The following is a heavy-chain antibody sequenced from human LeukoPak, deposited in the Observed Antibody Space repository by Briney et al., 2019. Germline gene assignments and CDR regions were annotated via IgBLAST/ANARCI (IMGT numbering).Heavy chain of an antibody. CDR2: INSDGSST. V-gene: IGHV3-74*01. CDR3: TRDQYEADYYYYGMDV. Sequence: PGGSLRLSCAASGFTFSSYWMHWVRQAPGKGLVWVSRINSDGSSTSYADSVKGRFTISRDNAKNTLYLQMNSLRAEDTAVYHCTRDQYEADYYYYGMDVWGKGTTVTVSS. CDR1: GFTFSSYW. D-gene: IGHD2-2*01. J-gene: IGHJ6*04.